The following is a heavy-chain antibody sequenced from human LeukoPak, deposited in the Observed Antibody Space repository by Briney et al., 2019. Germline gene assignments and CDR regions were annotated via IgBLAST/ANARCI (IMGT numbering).Heavy chain of an antibody. J-gene: IGHJ4*02. V-gene: IGHV4-59*01. CDR3: ARVIYDSSGYHYFDY. CDR2: IYYSGST. Sequence: PSETLSLTCTVSGGSISSYYWSWIRQPPGKGLEWIGYIYYSGSTNYNPSLKSRVTISVDTSKNQFSLKLSSVTAADTAVYYCARVIYDSSGYHYFDYWGQGTLVTISS. CDR1: GGSISSYY. D-gene: IGHD3-22*01.